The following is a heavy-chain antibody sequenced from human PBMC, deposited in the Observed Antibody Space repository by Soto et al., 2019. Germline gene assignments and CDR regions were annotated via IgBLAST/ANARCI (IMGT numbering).Heavy chain of an antibody. CDR3: ARQCSSTSCYGYAFDI. CDR2: INSDGSST. D-gene: IGHD2-2*01. Sequence: PGGSLRLSCAASGFTFSSYWMHWVRQAPGKGLVWVSRINSDGSSTSYADSVKGRFTISRDNSKNTLYLQMGSLRAEDMAVYYCARQCSSTSCYGYAFDIWGQGTMVTVSS. V-gene: IGHV3-74*01. J-gene: IGHJ3*02. CDR1: GFTFSSYW.